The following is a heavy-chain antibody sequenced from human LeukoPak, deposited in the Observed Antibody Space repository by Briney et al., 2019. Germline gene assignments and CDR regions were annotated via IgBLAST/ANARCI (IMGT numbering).Heavy chain of an antibody. CDR3: AAEKNTYYDFWSGYYTNWFDP. D-gene: IGHD3-3*01. CDR1: GGSISSSSYY. Sequence: SETLSLTCTVSGGSISSSSYYWGWIRQPPGKGLDWIGSIYYSGSTYYNPSPKSRVTISVDTSKNQFSLKLSSVTAADTAVYYCAAEKNTYYDFWSGYYTNWFDPWGQGTLVTVSS. CDR2: IYYSGST. V-gene: IGHV4-39*01. J-gene: IGHJ5*02.